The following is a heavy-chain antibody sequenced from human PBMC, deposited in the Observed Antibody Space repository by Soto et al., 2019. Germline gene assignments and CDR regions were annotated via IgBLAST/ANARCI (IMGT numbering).Heavy chain of an antibody. CDR1: GGSISSGGYY. D-gene: IGHD6-6*01. CDR3: ARELDGGEKDAFGI. CDR2: IYYSGST. V-gene: IGHV4-31*03. J-gene: IGHJ3*02. Sequence: SETLSLTCTVSGGSISSGGYYWSWIRQHPGKGLEWIGYIYYSGSTYYNPSLKSRVTISVDTSKNQFSLKLSSVTAADTAVYYCARELDGGEKDAFGIWGQGTMVTVSS.